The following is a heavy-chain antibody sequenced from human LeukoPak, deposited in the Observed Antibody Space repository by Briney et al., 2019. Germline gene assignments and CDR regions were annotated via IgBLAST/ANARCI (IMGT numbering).Heavy chain of an antibody. CDR3: ARDDRGPYGDYVWWFDP. CDR2: INPNSGGT. V-gene: IGHV1-2*06. Sequence: GASVKVSCKASGGTFSSYAISWVRQAPGQGLEWMGRINPNSGGTNYAQKFQGRVTMTRDTSISTAYMELSRLRSDDTAVYYCARDDRGPYGDYVWWFDPWGQGTLVTVSS. J-gene: IGHJ5*02. D-gene: IGHD4-17*01. CDR1: GGTFSSYA.